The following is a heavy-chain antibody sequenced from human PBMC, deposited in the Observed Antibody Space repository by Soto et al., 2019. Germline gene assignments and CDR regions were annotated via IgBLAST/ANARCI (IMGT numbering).Heavy chain of an antibody. J-gene: IGHJ4*02. D-gene: IGHD3-22*01. Sequence: GASVKVSCKASGYTFTSYYMHWVRQAPGQGLEWMGIINPSGGSTSYAQKFQGRVTMTRDTSTSTVYMDLSSLRSEDTAVYYCARDRTYNYYDSSGYLDYWGQGTLVTVSS. V-gene: IGHV1-46*01. CDR2: INPSGGST. CDR3: ARDRTYNYYDSSGYLDY. CDR1: GYTFTSYY.